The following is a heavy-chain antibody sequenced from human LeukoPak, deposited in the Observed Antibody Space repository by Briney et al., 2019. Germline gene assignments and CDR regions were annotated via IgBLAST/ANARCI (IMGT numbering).Heavy chain of an antibody. V-gene: IGHV1-2*02. J-gene: IGHJ4*02. CDR1: GYTFTGYY. Sequence: ASVTVSCKASGYTFTGYYMHWVRQAPGQGLEWMGWINPNSGGTNYAQKFQGRVTMTRDTSISTAYMELSRLRSDDTAVYYCARAYITMVRGVIISLGYWGQGTLVTVSS. CDR2: INPNSGGT. CDR3: ARAYITMVRGVIISLGY. D-gene: IGHD3-10*01.